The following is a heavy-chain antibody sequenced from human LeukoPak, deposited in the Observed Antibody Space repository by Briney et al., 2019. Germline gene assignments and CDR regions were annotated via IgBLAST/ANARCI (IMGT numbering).Heavy chain of an antibody. CDR1: GYTFTSYG. J-gene: IGHJ6*02. D-gene: IGHD3-10*01. CDR3: ARGGEFANLLPWFGELSTNYYYYGMDV. Sequence: GASVKVSCKASGYTFTSYGISWVRQAPGQGLEWMGWISAYNGNTNYAQKLQGRVTMTTDTSTSTAYMELRSLRSDDTAVYYCARGGEFANLLPWFGELSTNYYYYGMDVWGQGTTVTVSS. V-gene: IGHV1-18*01. CDR2: ISAYNGNT.